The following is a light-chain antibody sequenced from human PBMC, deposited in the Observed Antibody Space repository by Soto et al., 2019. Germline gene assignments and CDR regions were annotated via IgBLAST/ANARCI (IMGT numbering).Light chain of an antibody. CDR2: DVT. J-gene: IGLJ1*01. CDR1: SSNIGDNP. Sequence: QSVLTQPPSASGTPGQTVTISCSGSSSNIGDNPVSWYQHYPGEAPKVMIYDVTQRPSGVPDRFSGTKSGNTASLTISGLQAEDEADYYCCSYAGSYTWVFGSGTKVTV. V-gene: IGLV2-11*01. CDR3: CSYAGSYTWV.